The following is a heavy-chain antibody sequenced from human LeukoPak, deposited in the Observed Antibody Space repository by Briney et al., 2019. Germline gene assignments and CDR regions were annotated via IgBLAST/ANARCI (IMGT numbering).Heavy chain of an antibody. CDR1: GYTFTGYY. Sequence: ASVKVSCKASGYTFTGYYMHWVRQAPGQGLEWMGWINPNSGGTNYAQKFQGRVTMTRDTSISTAYMELSSLRSDDTAVYYCARELEGYCSGSSCYDPDAFDIWGQGTMVTVSS. V-gene: IGHV1-2*02. D-gene: IGHD2-15*01. J-gene: IGHJ3*02. CDR2: INPNSGGT. CDR3: ARELEGYCSGSSCYDPDAFDI.